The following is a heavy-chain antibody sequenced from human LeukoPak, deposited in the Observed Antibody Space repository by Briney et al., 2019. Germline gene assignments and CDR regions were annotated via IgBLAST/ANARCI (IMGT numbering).Heavy chain of an antibody. D-gene: IGHD5-12*01. V-gene: IGHV1-3*01. CDR3: ARDGLDRYSGYDSAWFDP. CDR2: INAGNGNT. J-gene: IGHJ5*02. CDR1: GYTFTSYA. Sequence: ASVKVSCKASGYTFTSYAMHWVRQAPGQRLEWMGWINAGNGNTKYSQEFQGRVTITRDTSASTAYMELSSLRSEDTAVYYCARDGLDRYSGYDSAWFDPWGQGTLVTVSS.